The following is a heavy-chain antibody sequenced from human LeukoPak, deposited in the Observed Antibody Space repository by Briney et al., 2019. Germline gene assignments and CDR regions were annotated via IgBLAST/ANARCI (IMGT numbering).Heavy chain of an antibody. CDR3: ARRSEFGVLYYMDV. CDR1: GFTFSTYA. V-gene: IGHV3-23*01. CDR2: ISGSGGTT. D-gene: IGHD3-16*01. J-gene: IGHJ6*03. Sequence: PGGSLRLSCAASGFTFSTYAMSWVRQAPGKGLEWVSGISGSGGTTYYADPVKGRFTIFRDNSNNMLYLQMNSLRAEDTAVYYCARRSEFGVLYYMDVWGKGTTVTVSS.